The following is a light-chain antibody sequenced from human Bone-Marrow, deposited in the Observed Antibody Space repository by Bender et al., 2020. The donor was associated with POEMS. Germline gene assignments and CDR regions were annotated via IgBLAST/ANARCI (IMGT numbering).Light chain of an antibody. CDR1: SSDVGGYNY. V-gene: IGLV2-14*01. Sequence: QSALTQPRSVSGSPGQSVTISCTGSSSDVGGYNYVSWYQQHPGKAPKLMIYEVSKRPSGVSNRFSGSKSGNTASLTISGLLAEDEADYYCSSYTSSSPCFGTGTKVTVL. J-gene: IGLJ1*01. CDR2: EVS. CDR3: SSYTSSSPC.